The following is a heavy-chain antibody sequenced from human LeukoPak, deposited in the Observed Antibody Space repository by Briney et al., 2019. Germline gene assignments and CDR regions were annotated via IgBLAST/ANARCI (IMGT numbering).Heavy chain of an antibody. V-gene: IGHV4-31*03. CDR3: ARGGCSGGSCREGYFDY. Sequence: SSQTLSLTCTVSGGSISSGGYYWSWIRQHPGEGLEWIGYIYYSGSTYYNPSLKSRVTISVDTSKNQFSLKLSSVTAADTAVYYCARGGCSGGSCREGYFDYWGQGTLVTVSS. CDR2: IYYSGST. J-gene: IGHJ4*02. D-gene: IGHD2-15*01. CDR1: GGSISSGGYY.